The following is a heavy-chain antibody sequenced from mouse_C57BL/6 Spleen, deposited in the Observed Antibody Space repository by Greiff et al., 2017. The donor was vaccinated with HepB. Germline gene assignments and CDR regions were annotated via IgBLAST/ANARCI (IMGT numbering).Heavy chain of an antibody. J-gene: IGHJ4*01. CDR1: GYSFTDYN. V-gene: IGHV1-39*01. CDR3: AREATVVPTAGFMDY. Sequence: LQESGPELVKPGASVKISCKASGYSFTDYNMNWVKQSNGKSLEWIGVINPNYGTTSYNQKFKGKATLTVDQSSSTAYMQLNSLTSEDSAVYYCAREATVVPTAGFMDYWGQGTSVTVSS. D-gene: IGHD1-1*01. CDR2: INPNYGTT.